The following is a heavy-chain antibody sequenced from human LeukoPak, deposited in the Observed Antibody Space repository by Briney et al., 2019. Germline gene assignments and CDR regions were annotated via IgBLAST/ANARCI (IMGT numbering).Heavy chain of an antibody. CDR3: ARDLIAVRPGWFDP. CDR2: ISAYNGNT. Sequence: GASVKVSCKASGCTFTTYGISWVRQAPGQGLEWMGWISAYNGNTNYAQNVQGRVTMTTDTSTSTAYLEVRSLRYDDTAVYFCARDLIAVRPGWFDPWGQGTLVIVSS. CDR1: GCTFTTYG. J-gene: IGHJ5*02. D-gene: IGHD6-6*01. V-gene: IGHV1-18*04.